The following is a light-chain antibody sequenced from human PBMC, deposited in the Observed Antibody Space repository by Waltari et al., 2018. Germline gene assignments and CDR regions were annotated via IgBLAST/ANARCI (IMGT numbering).Light chain of an antibody. Sequence: QSALTQPASVSGSPGQSITISCTGTSSDVGSYNLVSWHQQHPGKAPKLMIYEGSKRPSGVSNRFSGSKSGNTGSLTISGLQAEDEADYYCCSYAGSSTFAVFGGGTKLTVL. V-gene: IGLV2-23*03. CDR2: EGS. CDR3: CSYAGSSTFAV. CDR1: SSDVGSYNL. J-gene: IGLJ3*02.